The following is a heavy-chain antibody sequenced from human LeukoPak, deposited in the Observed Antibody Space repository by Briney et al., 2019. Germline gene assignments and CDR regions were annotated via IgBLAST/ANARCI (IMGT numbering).Heavy chain of an antibody. Sequence: GASVKVSCKASGYSFTNNYLHWVGQARGQGLEWMGMIYPRDGSASYAQRFQDRVTVTSDTSTSTVHMELSGVRAEDTALYYCGRDQEGFDYWGQGTLVTVSS. CDR1: GYSFTNNY. V-gene: IGHV1-46*01. CDR3: GRDQEGFDY. J-gene: IGHJ4*02. CDR2: IYPRDGSA.